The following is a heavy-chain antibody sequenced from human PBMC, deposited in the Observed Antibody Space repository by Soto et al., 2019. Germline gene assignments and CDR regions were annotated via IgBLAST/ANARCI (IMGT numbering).Heavy chain of an antibody. V-gene: IGHV4-59*08. CDR3: ARHNYGSGSTYLDY. D-gene: IGHD3-10*01. Sequence: SETLSLTCTVSGGSIGSYYWSWIRQPPGKGREWIGYIHNSGTTNYNTSLKSRVSISVDTSKNQLSLKRNSMTAADTSVYYCARHNYGSGSTYLDYWGKGTLVTVSS. J-gene: IGHJ4*02. CDR2: IHNSGTT. CDR1: GGSIGSYY.